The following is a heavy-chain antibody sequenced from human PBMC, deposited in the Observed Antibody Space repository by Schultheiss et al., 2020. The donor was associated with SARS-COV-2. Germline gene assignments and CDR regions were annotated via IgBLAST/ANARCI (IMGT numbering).Heavy chain of an antibody. V-gene: IGHV3-21*05. CDR1: GFTFSSYT. D-gene: IGHD3-10*01. J-gene: IGHJ6*02. CDR2: ISSSSSYI. CDR3: ARSLLWFGELFPPEDYYYGMDV. Sequence: GESLKISCAASGFTFSSYTMNWVRQAPGKGLEWVSYISSSSSYIYYADSVKGRFTISRDNAKNSLYLQMNSLRAEDTAVYYCARSLLWFGELFPPEDYYYGMDVWGQGTTVTVSS.